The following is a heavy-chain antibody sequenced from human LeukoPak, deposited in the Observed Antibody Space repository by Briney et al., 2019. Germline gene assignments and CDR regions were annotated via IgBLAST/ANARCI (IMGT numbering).Heavy chain of an antibody. J-gene: IGHJ4*02. D-gene: IGHD1-1*01. CDR3: AKLDGSDSRYDNIDY. V-gene: IGHV3-21*04. Sequence: GGSLRLSCAASGFTFSSYSMSWVRQAPGKGLEWVSSISSSSSYIYYADSVKGRFTISRDNAKSSLYLQMNSLRAEDTAVYYCAKLDGSDSRYDNIDYWGQGTLVTVSS. CDR1: GFTFSSYS. CDR2: ISSSSSYI.